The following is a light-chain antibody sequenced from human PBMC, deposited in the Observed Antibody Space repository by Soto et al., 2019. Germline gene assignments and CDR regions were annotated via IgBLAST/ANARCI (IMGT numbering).Light chain of an antibody. CDR3: QQRNDYPYT. J-gene: IGKJ2*01. Sequence: DIQLTQSPSFLSASVGDRVTITCRTSQGVTTYLAWYQQSPGKAPKLLIYAASTLHTGVPARFTGSGSGTDFSLTIISLQPEDSATYYCQQRNDYPYTFGQGTKLEI. CDR2: AAS. CDR1: QGVTTY. V-gene: IGKV1-9*01.